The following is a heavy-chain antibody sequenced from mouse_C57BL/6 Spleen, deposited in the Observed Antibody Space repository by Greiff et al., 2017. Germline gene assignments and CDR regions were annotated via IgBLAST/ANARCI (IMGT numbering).Heavy chain of an antibody. CDR1: GYSFTDYY. Sequence: VQLQQSGPELVKPGASVKLSCKASGYSFTDYYMNWVKQSNGQSLEWIGEINPNYGTTSYNQKFKGKATLTVDQSSSTAYMPLNSLTSEDSACYFCASRRYEYYFGYWGRGTTLTVSS. V-gene: IGHV1-39*01. CDR2: INPNYGTT. CDR3: ASRRYEYYFGY. D-gene: IGHD1-1*01. J-gene: IGHJ2*01.